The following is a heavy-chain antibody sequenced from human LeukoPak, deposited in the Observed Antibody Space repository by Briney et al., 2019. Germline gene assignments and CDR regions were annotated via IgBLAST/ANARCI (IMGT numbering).Heavy chain of an antibody. J-gene: IGHJ3*02. D-gene: IGHD1-26*01. CDR2: IIPVFDTT. CDR1: GGTFSSYT. CDR3: ARDEGAKIAFAI. V-gene: IGHV1-69*06. Sequence: SVKVSCKASGGTFSSYTINWVRQAPGQGLEWMGGIIPVFDTTNYAQNFQGRVTITADSSTSTAYMELSSLRSEDTAVYFCARDEGAKIAFAIWGQGTMVTVSS.